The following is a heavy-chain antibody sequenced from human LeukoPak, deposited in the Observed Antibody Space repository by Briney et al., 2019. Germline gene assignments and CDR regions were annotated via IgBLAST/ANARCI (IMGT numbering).Heavy chain of an antibody. CDR1: GGSISSYY. Sequence: PSXTLSLTCTVSGGSISSYYWSWIRQPPGKGLEWIGYISYSGSTNYNPSLKRRVTISVETSKNQFSLKLSSVTAADTAVYYCARYIWGSYPTFEDYWGQGTLVTVSS. J-gene: IGHJ4*02. D-gene: IGHD3-16*02. CDR3: ARYIWGSYPTFEDY. V-gene: IGHV4-59*01. CDR2: ISYSGST.